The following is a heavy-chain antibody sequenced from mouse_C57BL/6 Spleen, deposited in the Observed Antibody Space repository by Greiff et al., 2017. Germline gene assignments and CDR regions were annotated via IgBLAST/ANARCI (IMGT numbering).Heavy chain of an antibody. V-gene: IGHV1-42*01. Sequence: VQLQQSGPELVKPGASVTISCKASGYSFTGYYMNWVKQSPEKSLGWIGEINPSTGGTTYNQKFKAKATLTVDKSSSAAYMQLKSLTSEDSAVYYCARSGNWAYYAMDYWGQGTSVTVSS. CDR2: INPSTGGT. CDR3: ARSGNWAYYAMDY. D-gene: IGHD4-1*01. CDR1: GYSFTGYY. J-gene: IGHJ4*01.